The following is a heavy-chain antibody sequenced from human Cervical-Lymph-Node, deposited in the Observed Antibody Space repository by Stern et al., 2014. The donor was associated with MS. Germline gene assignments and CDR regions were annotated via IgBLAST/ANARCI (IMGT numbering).Heavy chain of an antibody. CDR3: ARVSWRNYDSSGYYSK. Sequence: EVQLEESGGGLVQPGGSRRLSCAASGFTFSNSWMHWVRQAPGKGLVWVSRIDSDGSTTYADFVNGRFTISRDNAKNTLYLQMDSLRAEDTAVYYCARVSWRNYDSSGYYSKWGQGTLVTVSS. D-gene: IGHD3-22*01. CDR2: IDSDGST. V-gene: IGHV3-74*03. CDR1: GFTFSNSW. J-gene: IGHJ4*02.